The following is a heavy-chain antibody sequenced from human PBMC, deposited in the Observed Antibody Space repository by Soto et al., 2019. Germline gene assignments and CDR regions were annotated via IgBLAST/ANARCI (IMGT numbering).Heavy chain of an antibody. CDR3: AGGARFVPAAPAHFDY. CDR1: GGSISSGGYY. CDR2: IYYSGST. Sequence: SETLSLTCTVSGGSISSGGYYWSWIRQHPGKGLEWIGYIYYSGSTYYNPSLKSRVTISVDTSKNQFSLKLSSVTAADTAVYYCAGGARFVPAAPAHFDYWGQGTLVTVSS. V-gene: IGHV4-31*03. J-gene: IGHJ4*02. D-gene: IGHD2-2*01.